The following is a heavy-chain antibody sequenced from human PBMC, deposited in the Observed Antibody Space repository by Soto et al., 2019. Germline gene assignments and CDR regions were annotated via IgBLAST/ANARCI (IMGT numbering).Heavy chain of an antibody. CDR3: XXXXXXXXFXX. Sequence: QVQLVQSGAEVKKPGSSVKXSXKASGGTFSSYAISWVRQAPGQGLEWMGGIIPIFGTANYAQKFQGRVTITADESTSTAYMELSSLRXXXXXXXXXXXXXXXXXFXXWGQGTLVTVSS. J-gene: IGHJ5*02. CDR2: IIPIFGTA. V-gene: IGHV1-69*12. CDR1: GGTFSSYA.